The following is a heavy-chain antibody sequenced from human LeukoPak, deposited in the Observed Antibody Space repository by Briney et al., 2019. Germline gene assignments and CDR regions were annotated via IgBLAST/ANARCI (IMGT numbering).Heavy chain of an antibody. CDR1: GYTFTSYG. V-gene: IGHV1-18*01. D-gene: IGHD3-10*01. CDR2: ISAYNGNT. J-gene: IGHJ6*02. Sequence: ASVKVSCKASGYTFTSYGISWVRQAPGQGLEWMGWISAYNGNTNYAQKLQGRVTMTTDTSTSTAYMELRSLTSDDTAVYYCAREWFGELFPGQFYYYGMDVWGQGTTVTVSS. CDR3: AREWFGELFPGQFYYYGMDV.